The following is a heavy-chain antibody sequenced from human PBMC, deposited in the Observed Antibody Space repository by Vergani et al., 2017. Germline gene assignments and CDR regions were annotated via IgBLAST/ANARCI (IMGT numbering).Heavy chain of an antibody. Sequence: EVQLLESWGGLVQPGGSLTLSCAASGFTFSSYAMNWVRQAPGKGLEWVSGSILDSTYHAASVKGRFTISRDKSKNTLYLQMNSLRAEDTAVYYCAKGLIQLITIFGVAPPPGFDYWGQGTLVTVYS. CDR2: SILDST. V-gene: IGHV3-23*01. J-gene: IGHJ4*02. CDR1: GFTFSSYA. CDR3: AKGLIQLITIFGVAPPPGFDY. D-gene: IGHD3-3*01.